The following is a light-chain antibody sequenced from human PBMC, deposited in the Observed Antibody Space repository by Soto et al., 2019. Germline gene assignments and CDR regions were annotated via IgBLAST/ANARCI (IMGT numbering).Light chain of an antibody. CDR2: DAS. CDR3: QQRGNWPLT. J-gene: IGKJ4*01. Sequence: DIVLTQSPGTLSLSPGERATLSCRASQNVDNYLAWYQQYPGQTPRLLIYDASIRAAGVPARFSGSGSGTDFTLTITSLEPEDSAVYFCQQRGNWPLTCGGGTKVEIK. CDR1: QNVDNY. V-gene: IGKV3-11*01.